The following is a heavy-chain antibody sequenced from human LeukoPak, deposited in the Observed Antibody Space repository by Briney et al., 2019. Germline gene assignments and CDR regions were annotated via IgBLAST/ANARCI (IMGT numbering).Heavy chain of an antibody. Sequence: GGSLRLSCAASGFTLSSYWMSWVRQAPGKGLEWVANIKQDGSEKRYVDSVKGRFTISRDNAKNSLYLQMNSLRDEDTAVYYCARGPGGYSYGYYFDYWGQGTLVTVSS. CDR3: ARGPGGYSYGYYFDY. V-gene: IGHV3-7*05. J-gene: IGHJ4*02. D-gene: IGHD5-18*01. CDR2: IKQDGSEK. CDR1: GFTLSSYW.